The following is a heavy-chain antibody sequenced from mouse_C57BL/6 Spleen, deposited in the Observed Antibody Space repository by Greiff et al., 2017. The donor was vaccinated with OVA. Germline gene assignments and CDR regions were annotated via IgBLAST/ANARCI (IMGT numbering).Heavy chain of an antibody. CDR2: IYWDDDT. CDR3: ARVFMTTVVVFDY. V-gene: IGHV8-12*01. J-gene: IGHJ2*01. Sequence: QVTLKVCGPGILQSSQTLSLTCSFSGFSLSTSGMGVSWIRQPSGKGLEWLAHIYWDDDTRYNPSLKSRLTISKDTSRNQVFLKITIVDTADTATYYCARVFMTTVVVFDYWGQGTTLTVSS. CDR1: GFSLSTSGMG. D-gene: IGHD1-1*01.